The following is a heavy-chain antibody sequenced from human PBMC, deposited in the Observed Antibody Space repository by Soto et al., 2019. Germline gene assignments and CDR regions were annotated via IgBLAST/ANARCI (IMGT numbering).Heavy chain of an antibody. CDR3: ASTSGPSSRWYYFDY. J-gene: IGHJ4*02. D-gene: IGHD6-13*01. CDR1: GFTFSSYA. CDR2: ISGSGGST. Sequence: GGSLRLSCAASGFTFSSYAMSWVRQAPGKGLEWVSAISGSGGSTYYADSVKGRFTISRDNSKNTLYLQMNSLRAEDTAVYYCASTSGPSSRWYYFDYWGPGTLVTLSS. V-gene: IGHV3-23*01.